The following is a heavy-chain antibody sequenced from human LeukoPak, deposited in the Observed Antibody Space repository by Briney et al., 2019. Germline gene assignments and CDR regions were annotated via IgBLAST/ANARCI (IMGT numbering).Heavy chain of an antibody. CDR3: ARHHRPGYSGYDSAFDS. J-gene: IGHJ4*02. Sequence: TSETLSLTCTVSGGTIRSHFWSWIRQPPGKGLEWIEYIYYSGSTNYNPSLKSRVTMSVDTSKIQFSLRLSSVTAADTAVYYCARHHRPGYSGYDSAFDSWGQGTLVSVSS. CDR1: GGTIRSHF. D-gene: IGHD5-12*01. V-gene: IGHV4-59*08. CDR2: IYYSGST.